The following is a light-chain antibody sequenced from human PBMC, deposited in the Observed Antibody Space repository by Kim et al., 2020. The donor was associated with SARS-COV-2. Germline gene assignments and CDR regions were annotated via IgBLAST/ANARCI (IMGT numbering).Light chain of an antibody. CDR2: GNS. V-gene: IGLV1-40*01. CDR1: SSNIGAGYD. J-gene: IGLJ1*01. Sequence: VTISCTGSSSNIGAGYDVHWYQHLPGTAPNLLIYGNSNRPSGVPDRFSGSKSGTSASLAITGLQAEDEADYYCQSYDSSLSGSGVFGTGTKVTVL. CDR3: QSYDSSLSGSGV.